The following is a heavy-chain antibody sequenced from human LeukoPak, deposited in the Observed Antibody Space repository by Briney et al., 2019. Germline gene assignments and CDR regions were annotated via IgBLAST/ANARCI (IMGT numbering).Heavy chain of an antibody. CDR3: AKGDVVVPAAVGY. Sequence: GGSLRLSCAASGFTFSSYATSWVRQAPGKGLEWVSAISGSGGSTYYADSVKGRFTISRDNSKNTLYLQVNSLRAEDTAVYYCAKGDVVVPAAVGYWGQGILVTVSS. D-gene: IGHD2-2*01. CDR1: GFTFSSYA. CDR2: ISGSGGST. J-gene: IGHJ4*02. V-gene: IGHV3-23*01.